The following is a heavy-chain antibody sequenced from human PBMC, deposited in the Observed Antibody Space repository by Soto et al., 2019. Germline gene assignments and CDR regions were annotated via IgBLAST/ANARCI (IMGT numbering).Heavy chain of an antibody. V-gene: IGHV1-18*01. Sequence: QVQLVQSGVEVKKAGASVKVSCKASGYTFSSYGISWALQAPGQGLEWMGWISDYNGNTHYAQKFQARLIMTTDTSASTAYMDLRGLRSDETALYFCAREGYYSGSGTYSPPRYYRMDVWGQGTTVTVSS. D-gene: IGHD3-10*01. CDR2: ISDYNGNT. CDR1: GYTFSSYG. J-gene: IGHJ6*02. CDR3: AREGYYSGSGTYSPPRYYRMDV.